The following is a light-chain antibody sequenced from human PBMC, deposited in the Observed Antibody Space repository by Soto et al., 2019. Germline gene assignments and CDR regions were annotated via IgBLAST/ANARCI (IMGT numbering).Light chain of an antibody. J-gene: IGLJ2*01. V-gene: IGLV1-44*01. CDR1: SSNIGSNT. CDR2: SNN. CDR3: AAWDDSLNGHVV. Sequence: QSVLTQPPSASGTPGQRVTISCSGSSSNIGSNTVSWYQQVPGTAPKLLIYSNNLRPSGVPDRFSGSKSGTSVSLAISGLQSEDEADYYCAAWDDSLNGHVVFGGGTKLTVL.